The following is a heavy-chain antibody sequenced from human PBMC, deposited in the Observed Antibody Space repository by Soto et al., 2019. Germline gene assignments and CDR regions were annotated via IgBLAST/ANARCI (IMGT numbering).Heavy chain of an antibody. V-gene: IGHV3-30-3*01. CDR2: ISYDGSNK. Sequence: QVQLVESGGGVVQPGRSLRLSCAASGFTFSSYAMHWVRQAPGKGLEWVAVISYDGSNKYYADSVKGRFTISRDNSKNTLYLQMTSLRAEDTAVYYCAREEGTWGQGTLVTVSS. J-gene: IGHJ5*02. CDR1: GFTFSSYA. CDR3: AREEGT.